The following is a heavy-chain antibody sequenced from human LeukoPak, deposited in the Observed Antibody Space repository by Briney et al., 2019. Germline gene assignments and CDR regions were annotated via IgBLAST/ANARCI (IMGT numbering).Heavy chain of an antibody. V-gene: IGHV3-30*02. CDR1: GFAFSPCA. Sequence: GGSLRLSCAAAGFAFSPCAMHWVRQAPGKGLEWVAVIWYGGSNKYYADSVKGRFTISRDNSKNTLYLQMNSLRAEDTAVYYCAKAMGYCSSTSCLGDYYYYMDVWGKGTTVTVSS. CDR3: AKAMGYCSSTSCLGDYYYYMDV. CDR2: IWYGGSNK. D-gene: IGHD2-2*01. J-gene: IGHJ6*03.